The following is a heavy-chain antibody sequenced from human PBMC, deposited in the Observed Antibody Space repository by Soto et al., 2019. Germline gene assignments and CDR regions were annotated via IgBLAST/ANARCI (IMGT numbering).Heavy chain of an antibody. CDR1: NFTFSNYG. V-gene: IGHV3-30*18. J-gene: IGHJ4*02. D-gene: IGHD1-26*01. CDR2: ISNDGNHK. CDR3: AKDGEDTGTYYFDS. Sequence: QVQLEESGGGVVQPGRSLRLSCAASNFTFSNYGMHWVRQAPGKGLEWVALISNDGNHKFYTDSVKGRFTISRDNSRNTLSLQMNSLRADDTAVYYCAKDGEDTGTYYFDSWGQGTLITVSS.